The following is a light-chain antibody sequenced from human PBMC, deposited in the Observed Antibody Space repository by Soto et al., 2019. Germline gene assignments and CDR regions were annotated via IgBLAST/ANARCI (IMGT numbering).Light chain of an antibody. J-gene: IGKJ1*01. CDR2: GAS. V-gene: IGKV3D-15*01. Sequence: EMVMTQSPATLSLSPVYRVPLSCRASQSVSSNLAWYQQKPGQDPRLLIYGASTRATGTPARFSGSGSGTDFTLTISRLQSEDFEVYYRQQYNNSPPFGQGNKVDIK. CDR1: QSVSSN. CDR3: QQYNNSPP.